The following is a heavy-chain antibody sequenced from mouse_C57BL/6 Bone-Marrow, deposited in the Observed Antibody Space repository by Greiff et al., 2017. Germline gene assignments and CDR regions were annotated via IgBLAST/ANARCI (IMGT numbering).Heavy chain of an antibody. Sequence: QVQLQQSGAELARPGASVKLSCKASGYTFTSYGISWVKQRPGQGLEWIGEIYPRSGNTYYNEKFKGKATLTADKSSSTAYMELRSLTSEDSAVYFGARSAGSSFYFDYWGQGTTLTVSS. V-gene: IGHV1-81*01. CDR2: IYPRSGNT. CDR1: GYTFTSYG. D-gene: IGHD1-1*01. CDR3: ARSAGSSFYFDY. J-gene: IGHJ2*01.